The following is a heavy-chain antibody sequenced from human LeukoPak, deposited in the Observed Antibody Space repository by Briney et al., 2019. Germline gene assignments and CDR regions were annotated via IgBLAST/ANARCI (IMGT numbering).Heavy chain of an antibody. Sequence: SGPALVKPTQTLTLTCTFSGFSLSASGMCVTWIRQPPGKALEWLARIDWDDYKYYSASLKTRLTISKDTSKNQVVLTMTNMDPVDTATYYCARTITTTVVFDYWGQGILVTVSS. CDR1: GFSLSASGMC. D-gene: IGHD4-11*01. J-gene: IGHJ4*02. CDR2: IDWDDYK. CDR3: ARTITTTVVFDY. V-gene: IGHV2-70*11.